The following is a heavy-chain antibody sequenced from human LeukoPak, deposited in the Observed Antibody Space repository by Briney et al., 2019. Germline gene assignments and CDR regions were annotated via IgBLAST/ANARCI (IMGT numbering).Heavy chain of an antibody. Sequence: SESLSLTCTVSGGSISSNSYYWGWIRQPPGKGLKWIGSIYYSGSTYYNPSLKSRVTISVDTSKNQFSLKLSSVTAADTAVYYCARDWNRYAYWGQGTLVTVSS. D-gene: IGHD1-1*01. V-gene: IGHV4-39*07. CDR1: GGSISSNSYY. CDR3: ARDWNRYAY. J-gene: IGHJ4*02. CDR2: IYYSGST.